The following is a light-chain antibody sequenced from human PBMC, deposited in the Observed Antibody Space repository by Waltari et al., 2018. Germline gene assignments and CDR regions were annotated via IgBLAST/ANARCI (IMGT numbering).Light chain of an antibody. CDR3: CSYAANNVV. J-gene: IGLJ2*01. CDR1: SGDVGGSTS. CDR2: DVS. Sequence: QSDLTQPRSVSGFPEQSVTISCTGSSGDVGGSTSVSWYQQIPGKAPKLIIYDVSKRPSGVPDRFSRSMSDNTASLTVSGLQAEDEADYFCCSYAANNVVFGGGTRLTVL. V-gene: IGLV2-11*01.